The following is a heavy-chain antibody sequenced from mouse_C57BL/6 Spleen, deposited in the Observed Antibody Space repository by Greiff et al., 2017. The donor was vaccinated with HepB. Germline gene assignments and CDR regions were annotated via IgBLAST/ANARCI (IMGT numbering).Heavy chain of an antibody. CDR2: IYPGDGDT. J-gene: IGHJ2*01. D-gene: IGHD2-3*01. Sequence: VQLQQSGAELVKPGASVKISCKASGYAFSSYWMNWVKQRPGKGLEWIGQIYPGDGDTNYNGKFKGKATLTADKSSSTAYMQLSSLTSEDSAVYCCARREDGYYLYFDYWGQGTTLTVSS. V-gene: IGHV1-80*01. CDR1: GYAFSSYW. CDR3: ARREDGYYLYFDY.